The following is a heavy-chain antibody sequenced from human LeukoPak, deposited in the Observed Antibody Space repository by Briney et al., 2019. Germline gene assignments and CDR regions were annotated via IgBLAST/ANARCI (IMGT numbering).Heavy chain of an antibody. V-gene: IGHV1-46*01. Sequence: ASVQVSCKTSGYTFTSYYMHWVRQAPGQGLEWMGIINPSGGSTNYAQKFQGRVTMTRDTSTSTLYMELSSLRSDDTAVYYCAREGQLGPFDYWGQGTLVTVSS. D-gene: IGHD1-1*01. J-gene: IGHJ4*02. CDR1: GYTFTSYY. CDR2: INPSGGST. CDR3: AREGQLGPFDY.